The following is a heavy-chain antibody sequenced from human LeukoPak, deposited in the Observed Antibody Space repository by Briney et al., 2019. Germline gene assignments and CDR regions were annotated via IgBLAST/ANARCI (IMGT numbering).Heavy chain of an antibody. V-gene: IGHV3-30*09. CDR2: ISFDGNNK. Sequence: GGSLRLSCAASGFTFSTYAMHWVRQAPGKGLEWVTVISFDGNNKNYADSVKGRFAISRDSSKNTLYLQLNSLRAEDTAVYYCAREGDSGYVELDSWGQGTLVTVSS. D-gene: IGHD5-12*01. CDR3: AREGDSGYVELDS. CDR1: GFTFSTYA. J-gene: IGHJ4*02.